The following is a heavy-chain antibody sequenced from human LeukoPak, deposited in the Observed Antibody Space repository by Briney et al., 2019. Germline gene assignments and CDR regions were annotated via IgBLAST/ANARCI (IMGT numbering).Heavy chain of an antibody. J-gene: IGHJ4*02. CDR3: ARSAHHYCYDSSGYYYSY. D-gene: IGHD3-22*01. CDR1: GGTFSSYA. Sequence: SVKVSCKASGGTFSSYAISWMRQAPGQGLEWMGGIIPIFGTANYAQKFQGRVTITTDESTSTAYMELSSLRSEDTAVYYCARSAHHYCYDSSGYYYSYWGQGTLVTVSS. CDR2: IIPIFGTA. V-gene: IGHV1-69*05.